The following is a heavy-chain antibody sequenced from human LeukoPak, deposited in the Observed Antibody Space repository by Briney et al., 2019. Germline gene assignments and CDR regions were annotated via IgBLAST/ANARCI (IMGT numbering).Heavy chain of an antibody. J-gene: IGHJ4*02. CDR2: MNPNSGNT. CDR3: ARNEGSSWYLFDY. Sequence: ASVKVSCKASGYTFTSYDINWVRQATGQGLEWMGWMNPNSGNTGYAQKFQGRVTITRNTSISTAYMELSSLRSEDTAVYYCARNEGSSWYLFDYWGQGTLVTVSS. V-gene: IGHV1-8*03. D-gene: IGHD6-13*01. CDR1: GYTFTSYD.